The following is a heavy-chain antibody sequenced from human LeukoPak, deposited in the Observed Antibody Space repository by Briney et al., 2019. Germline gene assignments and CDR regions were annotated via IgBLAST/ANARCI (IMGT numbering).Heavy chain of an antibody. Sequence: GGSPRLSCAASGFTFSSYGMSWVRQAPGKGLEWGAAISGGGRTNYADSVKGRFTISRDSSKNTLYLQMNSLGAEDTAVYYCVKGGAYGSGSYCDYWGQGTLVTVSS. CDR2: ISGGGRT. CDR3: VKGGAYGSGSYCDY. CDR1: GFTFSSYG. J-gene: IGHJ4*02. D-gene: IGHD3-10*01. V-gene: IGHV3-23*01.